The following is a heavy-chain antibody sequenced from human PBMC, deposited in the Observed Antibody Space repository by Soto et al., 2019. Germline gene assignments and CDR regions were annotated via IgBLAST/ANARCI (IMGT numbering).Heavy chain of an antibody. Sequence: SETLSLTCTVSGGSISSGGYYWSWIRQHPGKGLEWIGYIYYSGSTYYNPSLKSRVTISVDTSKNQFSLKLGSVTAADTAVYYCARLVVNDDYFDYWGQGTLVTVSS. V-gene: IGHV4-31*03. D-gene: IGHD2-15*01. J-gene: IGHJ4*02. CDR2: IYYSGST. CDR1: GGSISSGGYY. CDR3: ARLVVNDDYFDY.